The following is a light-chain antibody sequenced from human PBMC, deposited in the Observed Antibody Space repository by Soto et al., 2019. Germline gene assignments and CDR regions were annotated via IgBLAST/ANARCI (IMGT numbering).Light chain of an antibody. CDR2: NND. CDR1: ISNIGSNP. Sequence: QSVLTQPPSASGTPGQRVTISCYGSISNIGSNPVSWYQQLPGTAPKLLMYNNDQRPSGVPDRFSGSKRGTSASLAISGLQSEDEADYHCASWDDSLNGVIFGGGTQLTVL. J-gene: IGLJ2*01. CDR3: ASWDDSLNGVI. V-gene: IGLV1-44*01.